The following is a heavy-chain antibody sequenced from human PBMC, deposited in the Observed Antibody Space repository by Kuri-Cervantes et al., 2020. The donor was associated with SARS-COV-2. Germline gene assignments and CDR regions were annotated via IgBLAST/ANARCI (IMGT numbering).Heavy chain of an antibody. CDR1: GFTFSSYS. CDR3: TTERGYCSSTSCYGVRWFDP. D-gene: IGHD2-2*01. V-gene: IGHV3-7*01. CDR2: IKQDGSEK. Sequence: GGSLRLSCAASGFTFSSYSMNWVRQAPGKGLEWVANIKQDGSEKYYVDSVKGRFTISRDNAKNSLYLQMNSLRAEDTAVYYCTTERGYCSSTSCYGVRWFDPWGQGTLVTVSS. J-gene: IGHJ5*02.